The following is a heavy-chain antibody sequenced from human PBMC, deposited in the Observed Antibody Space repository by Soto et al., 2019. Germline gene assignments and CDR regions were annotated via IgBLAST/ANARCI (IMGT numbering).Heavy chain of an antibody. CDR3: ARGLYFNDNSGYLPFDY. CDR2: IYSAGST. CDR1: GFTVSSNY. Sequence: EVQLVESGGGLIQPGGSLRLSCAVAGFTVSSNYMSWVRQAPGKGLEWVSVIYSAGSTYYADSVKGRFTISRDNSKNTLYLQMNSLRAEDTAVYYCARGLYFNDNSGYLPFDYWGQGTLVTVSS. D-gene: IGHD3-22*01. J-gene: IGHJ4*02. V-gene: IGHV3-53*01.